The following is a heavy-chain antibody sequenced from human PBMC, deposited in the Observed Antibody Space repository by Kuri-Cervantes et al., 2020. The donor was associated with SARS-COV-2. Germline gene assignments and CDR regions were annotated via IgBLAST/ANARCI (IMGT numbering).Heavy chain of an antibody. CDR3: AKDLGFGELLSGVVNDY. CDR1: GFTFSSYS. CDR2: ISSSSSTI. Sequence: GESLKISCAASGFTFSSYSMNWVRQAPGKGLEWVSYISSSSSTIYYADSVKGRFTISRDNSKNTLYLRMNSLRAEDTAVYYCAKDLGFGELLSGVVNDYWGQGTLVIVSS. J-gene: IGHJ4*02. V-gene: IGHV3-48*01. D-gene: IGHD3-10*01.